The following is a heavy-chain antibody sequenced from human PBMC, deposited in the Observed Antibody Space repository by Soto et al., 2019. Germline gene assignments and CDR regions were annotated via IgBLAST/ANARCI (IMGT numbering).Heavy chain of an antibody. Sequence: SLKISCAASGSTFDDYAMHWVRQAPGKGLEWVSGISWNSGSIGYADSVKGRFTISRDNAKNSLYLQMNSLRAEDTALYYCAKDAYSNDGYFDYWGQGTLVTVSS. J-gene: IGHJ4*02. V-gene: IGHV3-9*01. D-gene: IGHD4-4*01. CDR1: GSTFDDYA. CDR3: AKDAYSNDGYFDY. CDR2: ISWNSGSI.